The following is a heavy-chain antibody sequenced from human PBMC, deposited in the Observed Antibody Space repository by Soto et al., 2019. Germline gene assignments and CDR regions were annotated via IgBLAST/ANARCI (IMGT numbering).Heavy chain of an antibody. CDR2: ISSNGVGT. CDR1: GFTLSGYA. J-gene: IGHJ6*03. D-gene: IGHD6-6*01. V-gene: IGHV3-64*01. Sequence: EVQLAESGGGLAQPGGSLRLSCAASGFTLSGYAMDWVRHAPGKGLEYVSGISSNGVGTYYANSVQGRLTISRDNSKNTVYLQMGSLRPEDMAVYYCARRARPDFYYMDVWGKGTTVTVSS. CDR3: ARRARPDFYYMDV.